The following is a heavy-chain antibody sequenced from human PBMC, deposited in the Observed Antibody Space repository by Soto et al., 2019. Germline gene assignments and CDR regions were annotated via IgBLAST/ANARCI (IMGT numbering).Heavy chain of an antibody. CDR3: ARHDYYDSSGYVGMDV. CDR2: IDPSDSYT. D-gene: IGHD3-22*01. J-gene: IGHJ6*02. CDR1: GYSFTSYW. Sequence: GESLKISCKGSGYSFTSYWISWVRQMPGKGLEWMGRIDPSDSYTNYSPSFQGHVTISADKSISTAYLQWSSLKASDTAMYYCARHDYYDSSGYVGMDVWGQGTTVTVSS. V-gene: IGHV5-10-1*01.